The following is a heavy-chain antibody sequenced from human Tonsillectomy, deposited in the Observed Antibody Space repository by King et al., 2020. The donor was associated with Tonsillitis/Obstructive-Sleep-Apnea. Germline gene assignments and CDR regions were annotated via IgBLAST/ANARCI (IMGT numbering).Heavy chain of an antibody. CDR2: INWNGGST. D-gene: IGHD3-3*01. CDR1: GFTFDDYG. J-gene: IGHJ3*02. V-gene: IGHV3-20*01. CDR3: ARVRSSDFWSGYYDI. Sequence: VQLVESGGGVVRPGGSLRLSCAASGFTFDDYGMSWVRQAPGKGLEWVSGINWNGGSTDYADSVKGRFTISRDNGKNSLYLQMSSLRAEETALYHCARVRSSDFWSGYYDIWGQGTMVTVSS.